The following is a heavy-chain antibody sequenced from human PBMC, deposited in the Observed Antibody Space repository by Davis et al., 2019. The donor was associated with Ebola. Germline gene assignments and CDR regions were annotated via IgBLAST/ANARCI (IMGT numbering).Heavy chain of an antibody. V-gene: IGHV4-59*01. Sequence: MPGGSLRLSCTVSGGSISTYYWSWVRQPPGKGLEWIGHTYYSGSTNYNPSLKSRVTISVDTSKNQFSLKLRSVTAADTAVNYCARSGYYYDSSGYYVDYFDYWGQGSLVTVSS. CDR2: TYYSGST. CDR3: ARSGYYYDSSGYYVDYFDY. J-gene: IGHJ4*02. D-gene: IGHD3-22*01. CDR1: GGSISTYY.